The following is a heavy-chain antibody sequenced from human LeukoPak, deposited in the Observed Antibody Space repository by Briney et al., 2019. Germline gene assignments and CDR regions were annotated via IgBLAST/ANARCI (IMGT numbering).Heavy chain of an antibody. CDR1: GFSLSPSGVG. CDR3: AHYGDYRLMYYFDY. J-gene: IGHJ4*02. V-gene: IGHV2-5*01. CDR2: IYWNDDN. D-gene: IGHD4-17*01. Sequence: SGPTLIKSTQTLTLTCTFSGFSLSPSGVGVGWIRQPPGKALERLALIYWNDDNRYSPSLRTRLTITKDTSKNQVVLTMTNMDPVDTATYYCAHYGDYRLMYYFDYWGQGTLVTASS.